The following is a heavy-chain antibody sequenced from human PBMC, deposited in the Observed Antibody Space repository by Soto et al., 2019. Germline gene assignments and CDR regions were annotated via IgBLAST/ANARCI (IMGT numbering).Heavy chain of an antibody. V-gene: IGHV1-8*01. Sequence: ASVKVSCKASGYTFTSYDINWVRQATGQGLEWMGWMNPNSGNTGYAQKFQGRVTMTRNTSISTAYMELSSLRSEDTAVYYCARGGEAYTAMVTNYGYGMDVWGQGTTVTVSS. CDR1: GYTFTSYD. CDR3: ARGGEAYTAMVTNYGYGMDV. D-gene: IGHD5-18*01. CDR2: MNPNSGNT. J-gene: IGHJ6*02.